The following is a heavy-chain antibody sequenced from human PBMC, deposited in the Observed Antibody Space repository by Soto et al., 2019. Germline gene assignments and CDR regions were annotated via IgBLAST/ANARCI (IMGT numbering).Heavy chain of an antibody. CDR2: ISYDGSNK. J-gene: IGHJ4*02. CDR1: GFTFSSYG. V-gene: IGHV3-30*18. Sequence: QVQLVESGGGVVQPGRSLRLSCAASGFTFSSYGMHWVRQAPGKGLEWVAVISYDGSNKYYADSVKGRFTISRDNSKNTLYLQMNSLRAEDTAVYYCAKDLPHMVRGVRPIYWGQGTLVTVSS. CDR3: AKDLPHMVRGVRPIY. D-gene: IGHD3-10*01.